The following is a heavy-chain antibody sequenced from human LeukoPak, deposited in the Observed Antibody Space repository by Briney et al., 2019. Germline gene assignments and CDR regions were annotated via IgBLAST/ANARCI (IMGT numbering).Heavy chain of an antibody. V-gene: IGHV4-59*12. CDR1: GGSISSYY. CDR3: ARDHGYCSSTSCYDVLLNRSPQNDY. J-gene: IGHJ4*02. Sequence: SETLSLTCTVSGGSISSYYWSWIRQPPGKGLEWIGYIYYSGSTNYNPSLKSRVTISVDTSKNQFSLKLSSVTAADTAVYYCARDHGYCSSTSCYDVLLNRSPQNDYWGQGTLVTVSS. D-gene: IGHD2-2*03. CDR2: IYYSGST.